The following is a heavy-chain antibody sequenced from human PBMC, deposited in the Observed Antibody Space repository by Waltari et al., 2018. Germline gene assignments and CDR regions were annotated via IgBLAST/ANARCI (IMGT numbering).Heavy chain of an antibody. V-gene: IGHV4-31*01. D-gene: IGHD1-26*01. CDR2: IYYSGST. J-gene: IGHJ2*01. CDR1: GGSISSGGYY. Sequence: QVQLQESGPGLVKPSQPLSLTCTVSGGSISSGGYYWSWIRQHPGKGLEWIGYIYYSGSTYYNPSLKSLVTISVDTSKNQFSLKLSSVTAADTAVYYCARGPREIHKGAPPPERWYFDLWGRGTLVTVSS. CDR3: ARGPREIHKGAPPPERWYFDL.